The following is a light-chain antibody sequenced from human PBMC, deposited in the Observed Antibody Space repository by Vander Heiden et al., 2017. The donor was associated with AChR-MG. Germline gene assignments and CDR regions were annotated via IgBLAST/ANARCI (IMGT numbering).Light chain of an antibody. CDR3: QQYYSYPRT. Sequence: AIRMTQSPSSFSASTGDRGTITCRASQGISSYLDWYQQKPGKAPKLLIYAASTLQSGVPSRFSGSGSGTDFTLTISCLQSEDFATYYCQQYYSYPRTFGQGTKVEIK. V-gene: IGKV1-8*01. CDR2: AAS. J-gene: IGKJ1*01. CDR1: QGISSY.